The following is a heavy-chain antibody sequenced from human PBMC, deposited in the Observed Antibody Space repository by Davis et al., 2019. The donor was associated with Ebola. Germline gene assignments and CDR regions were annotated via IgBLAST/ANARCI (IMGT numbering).Heavy chain of an antibody. CDR3: VGDYGDYVNYFDF. Sequence: PSETLSLTCAIYGGSFRGSYWSWIRQSPGKGLEWIGEINHSGSSTYNPSLKSRVTLSIDTSKNQFSLNLSSVTAADTAIYYCVGDYGDYVNYFDFWGQGTLVTVSS. CDR1: GGSFRGSY. J-gene: IGHJ4*02. V-gene: IGHV4-34*01. D-gene: IGHD4-17*01. CDR2: INHSGSS.